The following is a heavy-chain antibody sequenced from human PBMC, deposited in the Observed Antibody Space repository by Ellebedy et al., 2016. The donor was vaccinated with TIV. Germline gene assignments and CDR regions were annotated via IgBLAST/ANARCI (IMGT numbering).Heavy chain of an antibody. CDR1: GYSLTSNG. CDR2: IGAYNGNT. V-gene: IGHV1-18*01. CDR3: ARGLWFGELDV. J-gene: IGHJ6*02. D-gene: IGHD3-10*01. Sequence: AASVKVSCKASGYSLTSNGISWVRQAPGQGLEWMGWIGAYNGNTNYAQKFQGRVTMTTDTSTSTVYMDLRSLRSDDTAGYYSARGLWFGELDVWGQGTTVTVSS.